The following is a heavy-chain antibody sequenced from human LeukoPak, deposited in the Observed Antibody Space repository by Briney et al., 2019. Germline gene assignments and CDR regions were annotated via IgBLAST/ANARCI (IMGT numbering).Heavy chain of an antibody. Sequence: KPSETLYLTCTVSGGSISSYYWSWIRQPPGKGLEWIGYIYYSGSTNYNPSLKSRVTISVDTSKNQFSLKLSSVTAADTAVYYCARDVREYSSSPYYYYYYMDVWGKGTTVTVSS. V-gene: IGHV4-59*01. CDR2: IYYSGST. J-gene: IGHJ6*03. D-gene: IGHD6-6*01. CDR1: GGSISSYY. CDR3: ARDVREYSSSPYYYYYYMDV.